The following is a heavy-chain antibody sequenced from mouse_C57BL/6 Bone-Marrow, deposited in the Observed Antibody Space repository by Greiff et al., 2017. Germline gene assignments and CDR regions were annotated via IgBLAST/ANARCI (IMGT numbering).Heavy chain of an antibody. Sequence: DVQLVESGGGLVKPGGSLKLSCAASGFTFSDYGMHWVRQAPEKGLEWVAYISSGSSTIYYADTVKGRFTISRDNAKNTLFLQMTSLRSEDTAMYYCAKEYYYGMDYWGQGTSVTVSS. J-gene: IGHJ4*01. V-gene: IGHV5-17*01. CDR3: AKEYYYGMDY. CDR1: GFTFSDYG. CDR2: ISSGSSTI.